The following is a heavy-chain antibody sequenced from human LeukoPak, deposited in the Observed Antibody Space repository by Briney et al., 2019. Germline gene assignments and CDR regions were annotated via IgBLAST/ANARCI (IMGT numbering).Heavy chain of an antibody. D-gene: IGHD6-19*01. V-gene: IGHV4-38-2*01. Sequence: SETLSLTCAVSGYSISSGYYWGWIRQPPRKGLEGIGSIYHSGSTSYNPSLKSRFTISVDTSTNKLSLKLSSVTAADTAVYYCASLGSSGWPLDFGYWGQGTLVTVSS. CDR1: GYSISSGYY. J-gene: IGHJ4*02. CDR2: IYHSGST. CDR3: ASLGSSGWPLDFGY.